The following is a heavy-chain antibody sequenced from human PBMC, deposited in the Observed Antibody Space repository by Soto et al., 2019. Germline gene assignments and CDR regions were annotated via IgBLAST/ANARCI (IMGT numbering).Heavy chain of an antibody. CDR3: ARHLRAANYDILTG. D-gene: IGHD3-9*01. CDR2: IYYSGST. V-gene: IGHV4-39*01. Sequence: SETLSLTCTVSGGSISSSSYYWGWIRQPPGKGLEWIGSIYYSGSTYYNPSLKSRVTISVDTSKNQFSLKLSSVTAADTAVYYCARHLRAANYDILTGWGQGTLVTVSS. J-gene: IGHJ4*02. CDR1: GGSISSSSYY.